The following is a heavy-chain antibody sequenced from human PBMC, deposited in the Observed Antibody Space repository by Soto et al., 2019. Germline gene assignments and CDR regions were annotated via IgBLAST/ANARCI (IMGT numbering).Heavy chain of an antibody. CDR1: GFTFSSYA. J-gene: IGHJ3*02. Sequence: GGSLRLSCAASGFTFSSYAMSWVRQAPGKGLEWVSGISASGGSTYYADSVKGRVTISRDKSKNTLYLQMNSLTAEDTAVYYCAREGSIAFDIWGQGTMVTVSS. CDR3: AREGSIAFDI. V-gene: IGHV3-23*01. CDR2: ISASGGST. D-gene: IGHD6-6*01.